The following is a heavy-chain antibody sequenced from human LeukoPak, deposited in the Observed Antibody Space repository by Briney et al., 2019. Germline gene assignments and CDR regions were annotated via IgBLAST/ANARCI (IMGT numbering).Heavy chain of an antibody. Sequence: PGGSLRLSCAASGFTFSSYSMNWVRQAPGKGLEWVSSISSSSSYIYYADSVKGRFTISRDNAKNSLYLQMNSLRAEDTAVYYCARSVVVAAPCDYWGQGTLVTVSS. CDR2: ISSSSSYI. CDR1: GFTFSSYS. J-gene: IGHJ4*02. V-gene: IGHV3-21*01. CDR3: ARSVVVAAPCDY. D-gene: IGHD2-15*01.